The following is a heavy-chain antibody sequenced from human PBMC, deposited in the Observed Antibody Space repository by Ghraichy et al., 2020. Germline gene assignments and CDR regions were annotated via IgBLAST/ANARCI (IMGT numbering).Heavy chain of an antibody. J-gene: IGHJ4*02. CDR1: GFSLSTSGVG. Sequence: SGPTLVKPTQTLTLTCTFSGFSLSTSGVGVGWIRQPPGKALEWLALIYLNDDKRYSPSLKSRLTITKDTSKNQVVLTMTNMDPVDTATYYCAHRRGYSNGASYLGYWGQGTPGAVSS. V-gene: IGHV2-5*01. CDR2: IYLNDDK. CDR3: AHRRGYSNGASYLGY. D-gene: IGHD4-11*01.